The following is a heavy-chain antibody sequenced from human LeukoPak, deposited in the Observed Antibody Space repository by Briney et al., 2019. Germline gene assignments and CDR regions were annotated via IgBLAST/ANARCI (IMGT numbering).Heavy chain of an antibody. J-gene: IGHJ6*02. CDR3: ARDQSDYYASGTGMDV. Sequence: PGRSLRLSCAASGFTFSSYAMHWVRQAPGKGLEWVAVISYDGSNKYYADSVKGRFTISRDNSKNTLYLQMNSLRAEDTAVYYCARDQSDYYASGTGMDVWGQGTTVTVSS. CDR1: GFTFSSYA. V-gene: IGHV3-30-3*01. D-gene: IGHD3-10*01. CDR2: ISYDGSNK.